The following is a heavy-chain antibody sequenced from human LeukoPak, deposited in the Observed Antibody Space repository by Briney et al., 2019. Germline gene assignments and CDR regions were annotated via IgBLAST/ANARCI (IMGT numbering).Heavy chain of an antibody. V-gene: IGHV3-23*01. CDR2: ISGSGGST. CDR3: AGPGYSSSWYEGY. D-gene: IGHD6-13*01. J-gene: IGHJ4*02. Sequence: PGGSLRLSCAASGFTFSSYAMSWVRQAPGKGLEWVSTISGSGGSTDYADSVKGRFTISRDNSKNTLYLQMNSLRVGDTAVYYCAGPGYSSSWYEGYWGQGTLVTVSS. CDR1: GFTFSSYA.